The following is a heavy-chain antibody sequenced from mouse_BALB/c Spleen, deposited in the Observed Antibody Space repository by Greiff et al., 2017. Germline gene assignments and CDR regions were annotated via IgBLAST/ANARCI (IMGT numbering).Heavy chain of an antibody. Sequence: QVQLQQSGPELVRPGASVKMSCKASGYTFTSYWMHWVKQRPGQGLEWIGMIDPSNSETRLNQKFKDKATLNVDKSSNAAYMQLSSLTSEDSAVYYCSRRGSYYRYDDGYAMYYWGQGTSVTVSS. CDR1: GYTFTSYW. V-gene: IGHV1S127*01. CDR2: IDPSNSET. J-gene: IGHJ4*01. CDR3: SRRGSYYRYDDGYAMYY. D-gene: IGHD2-14*01.